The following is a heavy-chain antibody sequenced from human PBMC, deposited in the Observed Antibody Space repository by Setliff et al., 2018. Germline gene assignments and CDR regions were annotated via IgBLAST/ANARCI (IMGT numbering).Heavy chain of an antibody. D-gene: IGHD3-10*01. CDR1: GGSINSGGYY. J-gene: IGHJ3*02. CDR2: IYYIGGA. V-gene: IGHV4-31*03. CDR3: ARESMLRGLRHAVDI. Sequence: ASETLSLTCTVSGGSINSGGYYWTWVRQHPGKGLQWIGYIYYIGGAYYNPSLKSRVTISLDTSKNHFSLNLSSVTAADTAVYYCARESMLRGLRHAVDIWGQGTMVTVSS.